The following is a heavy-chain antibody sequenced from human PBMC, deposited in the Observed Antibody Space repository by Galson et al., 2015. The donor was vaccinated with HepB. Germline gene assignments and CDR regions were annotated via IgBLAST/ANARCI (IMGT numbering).Heavy chain of an antibody. V-gene: IGHV1-46*04. J-gene: IGHJ6*02. D-gene: IGHD2-2*01. CDR3: ARDRKYCSSTSCYEDYYYGMDV. CDR1: GYTFTSYY. CDR2: INPSGGST. Sequence: SVKVSCKASGYTFTSYYMHWVRQAPGQGLEWMGIINPSGGSTSYAQKLQGRVTMTRDTSTSTVYMELSSLRSEDTAVYYCARDRKYCSSTSCYEDYYYGMDVWGQGTTVTVSS.